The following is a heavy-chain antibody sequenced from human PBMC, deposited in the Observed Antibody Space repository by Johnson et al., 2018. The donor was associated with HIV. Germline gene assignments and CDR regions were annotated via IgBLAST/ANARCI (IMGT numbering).Heavy chain of an antibody. Sequence: QVLLVESRRVLVQPGGSLRLSCAASGFTVSSNEMSWVRQAPGKGLEWVAVIGYDGSNKYYADSVKGRFTISRDNSKNTLYLQMNSLRAEDTAVYYCAKALGWELSIWGQGTMVTVSS. J-gene: IGHJ3*02. V-gene: IGHV3-30*02. CDR1: GFTVSSNE. CDR2: IGYDGSNK. D-gene: IGHD1-26*01. CDR3: AKALGWELSI.